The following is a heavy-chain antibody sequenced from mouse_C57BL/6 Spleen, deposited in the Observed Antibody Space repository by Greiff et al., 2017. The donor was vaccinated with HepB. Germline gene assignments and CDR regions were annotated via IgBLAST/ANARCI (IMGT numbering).Heavy chain of an antibody. CDR1: GFSFTSYG. CDR3: AAMYYYSRDFDY. Sequence: QVQLQQSGPGLVAPSQCLSITCTASGFSFTSYGVSWVRQPPGKGLEWLGVIWGDGSTNYHSALISRLSISKDNSKTQVFLKLSSMQTDDAATYYCAAMYYYSRDFDYWGQGTTLTVSS. D-gene: IGHD1-1*01. CDR2: IWGDGST. J-gene: IGHJ2*01. V-gene: IGHV2-3*01.